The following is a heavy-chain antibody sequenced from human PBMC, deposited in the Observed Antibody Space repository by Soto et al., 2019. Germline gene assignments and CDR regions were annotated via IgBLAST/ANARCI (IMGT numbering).Heavy chain of an antibody. CDR2: IYYSGST. D-gene: IGHD5-18*01. V-gene: IGHV4-59*01. CDR3: ARESHGAGTAMVFLRAFDI. J-gene: IGHJ3*02. Sequence: SETLSLTCAVYGGSISSYYWSWIRQPPGKGLEWIGYIYYSGSTNYNPSLKSRVTISVDTSKNQFSLKLSSVTAADTAVYYCARESHGAGTAMVFLRAFDIWGQGTMVTVSS. CDR1: GGSISSYY.